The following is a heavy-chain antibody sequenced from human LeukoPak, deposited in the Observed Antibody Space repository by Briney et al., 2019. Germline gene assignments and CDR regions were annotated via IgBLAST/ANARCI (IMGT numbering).Heavy chain of an antibody. J-gene: IGHJ2*01. CDR2: ANPGSGNT. D-gene: IGHD3-22*01. CDR1: GYTFTSYE. Sequence: ASVKVSCKASGYTFTSYEINWVRQATGQGLEWMGRANPGSGNTGYAQKFQGRVTMTRDTSITTAYMELSSLRSEDTAVYYCARDYYYDTSGHGSGYFDLWGRGTLVTVSS. V-gene: IGHV1-8*01. CDR3: ARDYYYDTSGHGSGYFDL.